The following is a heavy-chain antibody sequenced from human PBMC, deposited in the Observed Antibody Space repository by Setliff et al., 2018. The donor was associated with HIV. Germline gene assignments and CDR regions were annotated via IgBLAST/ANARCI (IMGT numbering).Heavy chain of an antibody. CDR2: LYTSGST. D-gene: IGHD3-10*01. CDR3: ARDNSYYYGSGSHYWYGMDV. CDR1: GGSINRGTYY. J-gene: IGHJ6*01. Sequence: PSETLSLTCSVSGGSINRGTYYWTWIRQSAGKGLEWIGHLYTSGSTNYNPSLKSRVTMSIDTSKNQFSLKLSSVTAADTAVYYCARDNSYYYGSGSHYWYGMDVWGQGTTVTVSS. V-gene: IGHV4-61*09.